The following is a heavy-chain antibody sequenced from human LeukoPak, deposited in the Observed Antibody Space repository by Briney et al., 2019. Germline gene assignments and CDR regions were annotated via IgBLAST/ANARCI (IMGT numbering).Heavy chain of an antibody. CDR2: ISAYNGNT. J-gene: IGHJ5*02. D-gene: IGHD3-3*01. V-gene: IGHV1-18*01. CDR3: ARESLRFSWFDP. CDR1: GYTFTSYG. Sequence: ASVKVSCKASGYTFTSYGISWVRQALGQGLEWMGWISAYNGNTNYAQKLQGRVTMTTDTSTSTAYMELRSLRSDDTAVYYCARESLRFSWFDPWGQGTLVTVSS.